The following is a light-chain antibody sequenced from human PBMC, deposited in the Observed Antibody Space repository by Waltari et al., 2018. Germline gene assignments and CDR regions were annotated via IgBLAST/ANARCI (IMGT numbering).Light chain of an antibody. CDR1: QSISGW. V-gene: IGKV1-5*03. J-gene: IGKJ1*01. CDR2: KAS. CDR3: QQYDTFMWT. Sequence: DIQMTQSPSTLSASVGDRVTITCRASQSISGWLAWYQQKPGKAPKLLIYKASTLESGVSSRFSGSGSGTEFTLTINSLQPDDFATYYCQQYDTFMWTFGQGTKVDI.